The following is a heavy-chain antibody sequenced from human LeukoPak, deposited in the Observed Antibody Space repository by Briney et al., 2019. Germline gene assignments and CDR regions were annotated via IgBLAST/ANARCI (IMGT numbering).Heavy chain of an antibody. D-gene: IGHD3-10*01. J-gene: IGHJ5*02. CDR1: GFTFSSYW. CDR2: INSDGSST. Sequence: GGSLRLSCAASGFTFSSYWMHWVRQAPGKGLVWVSRINSDGSSTSYADSVKGRFTISRDNAKNTLYLQMNSLRAEDTAVYYCARTHGSGSYYFSWGQGTLVTVSS. CDR3: ARTHGSGSYYFS. V-gene: IGHV3-74*01.